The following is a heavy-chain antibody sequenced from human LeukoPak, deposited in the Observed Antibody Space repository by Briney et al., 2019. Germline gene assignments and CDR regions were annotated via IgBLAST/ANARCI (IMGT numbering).Heavy chain of an antibody. V-gene: IGHV1-18*01. Sequence: SVKVSCKASGYTFTSYGISWVRQAPGQGLEWMGWISAYNGNTNYAQKLQGRVTMTTDTSTSTAYMELRSLRSDDTAVYYCARVNPYYYGSGSHYGAYSFWGQGTLVTVSS. CDR2: ISAYNGNT. CDR1: GYTFTSYG. CDR3: ARVNPYYYGSGSHYGAYSF. J-gene: IGHJ4*02. D-gene: IGHD3-10*01.